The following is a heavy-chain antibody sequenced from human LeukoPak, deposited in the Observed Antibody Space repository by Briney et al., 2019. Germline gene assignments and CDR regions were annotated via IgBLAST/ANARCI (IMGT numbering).Heavy chain of an antibody. CDR2: INHSGST. Sequence: PSETLSLTCAVYGGSFSGYYWSWIRQPPGKGLEWIGEINHSGSTNYNPSLMSRVTISVDTSKNQFSLKLSSVTAADTAVYYCARKCSGGSRRAQHVFGVYYYMDVWGKGTTVTVSS. J-gene: IGHJ6*03. CDR3: ARKCSGGSRRAQHVFGVYYYMDV. V-gene: IGHV4-34*01. D-gene: IGHD2-15*01. CDR1: GGSFSGYY.